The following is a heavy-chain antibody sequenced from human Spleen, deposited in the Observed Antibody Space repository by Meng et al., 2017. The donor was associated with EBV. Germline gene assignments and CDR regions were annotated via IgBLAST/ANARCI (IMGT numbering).Heavy chain of an antibody. D-gene: IGHD2-15*01. CDR3: AKLGGGRRGF. CDR2: INAGDGST. Sequence: QVQLVQSGAEVKKPGASVKVSCKASGYIFTDYAMHWVRQPPGERLESMGWINAGDGSTKYSQRFQGRVTFTRDTSASTAYMELSSLKSEDTAVYYCAKLGGGRRGFWGQGTLVTVSS. J-gene: IGHJ4*02. V-gene: IGHV1-3*01. CDR1: GYIFTDYA.